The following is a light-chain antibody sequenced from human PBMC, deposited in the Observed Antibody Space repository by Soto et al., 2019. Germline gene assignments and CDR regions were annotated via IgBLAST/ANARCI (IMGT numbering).Light chain of an antibody. V-gene: IGLV1-44*01. CDR3: GAWDGSLNNVL. J-gene: IGLJ2*01. CDR2: GDN. Sequence: QSVLTQPPSASGTPGQRVTISCSGSGSSIGTNTVNWYRQLPGTAPKLLIYGDNQRPSGVPDRFSGSKSGTSASLAISGLQSEDEADYYCGAWDGSLNNVLFGGGTKVTVL. CDR1: GSSIGTNT.